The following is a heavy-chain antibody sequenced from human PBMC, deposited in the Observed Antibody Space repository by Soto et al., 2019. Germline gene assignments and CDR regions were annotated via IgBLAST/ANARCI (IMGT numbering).Heavy chain of an antibody. J-gene: IGHJ4*02. V-gene: IGHV1-18*01. CDR1: GYTFTSYG. CDR2: ISAYNGNT. D-gene: IGHD4-17*01. CDR3: ARDDSSYGDYMTFDY. Sequence: ASVKVSCKASGYTFTSYGISWVRQAPGQGLEWMGWISAYNGNTNYAQKLQGRVTMTTDTSTSTAYMELRSLRSDDTAVYYCARDDSSYGDYMTFDYWGQGTLVTVSS.